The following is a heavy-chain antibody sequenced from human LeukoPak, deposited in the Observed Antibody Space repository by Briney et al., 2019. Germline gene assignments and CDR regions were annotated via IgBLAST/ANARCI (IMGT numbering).Heavy chain of an antibody. V-gene: IGHV4-38-2*02. CDR2: IYYSGST. J-gene: IGHJ6*04. Sequence: SETLSLTCIVSGYSISSGYYWVWIRQPPGKGLEWIGSIYYSGSTYYNPSLKSRVTISVDTSKNQFSLKLSSVTAADTAVYYCAGGTWIGMDVWGKGTTVTVSS. CDR3: AGGTWIGMDV. D-gene: IGHD1-7*01. CDR1: GYSISSGYY.